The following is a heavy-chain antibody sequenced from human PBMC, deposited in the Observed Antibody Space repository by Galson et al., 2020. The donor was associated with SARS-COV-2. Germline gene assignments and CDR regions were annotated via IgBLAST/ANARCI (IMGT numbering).Heavy chain of an antibody. Sequence: SQTLSLTCTVSGGSISSGGYYWSWIRQHPGKGLEWIGYIYYSGSTYYNPSLKSRVTISVDTSKNQFSLKLSSVTAADTAVYYCARMEAGSYYSLPFDYWGQGTLVTVSS. V-gene: IGHV4-31*03. D-gene: IGHD3-10*01. J-gene: IGHJ4*02. CDR3: ARMEAGSYYSLPFDY. CDR2: IYYSGST. CDR1: GGSISSGGYY.